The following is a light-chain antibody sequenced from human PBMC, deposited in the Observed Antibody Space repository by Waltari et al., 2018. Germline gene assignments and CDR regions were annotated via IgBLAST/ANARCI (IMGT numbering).Light chain of an antibody. J-gene: IGLJ1*01. Sequence: QSALTQPASVSGSPGQSNTISCTGTSSDVGSYNLVSWYQQYPGKAPKLMIYEVSKRPSGVSNRFSGSKSGNTASLTISGLQAEDDADYYCCSYAGSSTFVFGTGTKVTVL. CDR3: CSYAGSSTFV. CDR1: SSDVGSYNL. V-gene: IGLV2-23*02. CDR2: EVS.